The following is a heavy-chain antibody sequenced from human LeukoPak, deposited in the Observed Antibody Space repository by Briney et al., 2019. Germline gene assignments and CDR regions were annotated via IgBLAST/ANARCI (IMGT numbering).Heavy chain of an antibody. Sequence: SVKVSCKASGGTFSNYAINWVRQAPGQGLEWMGRIIPILGIANYAQKFQGRVTITADKSTSTAYMELSSLRSEDTAVYYCARAAYYDSSGYYPGLDYWGQGALVTVSS. V-gene: IGHV1-69*04. D-gene: IGHD3-22*01. CDR2: IIPILGIA. J-gene: IGHJ4*02. CDR3: ARAAYYDSSGYYPGLDY. CDR1: GGTFSNYA.